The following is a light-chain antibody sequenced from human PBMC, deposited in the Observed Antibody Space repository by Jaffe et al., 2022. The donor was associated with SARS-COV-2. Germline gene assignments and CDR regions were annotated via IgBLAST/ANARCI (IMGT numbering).Light chain of an antibody. V-gene: IGLV1-51*02. Sequence: QSVLTQPPSVSAAPGQRVTISCSGSSSNIGNNYVSWYQQFPGTAPKLLIFGDHRRPSGIPDRFSGSKSDTSATLAIIGLQTGDEADYFCGTWDGSLTAAVFGGGTRLSVL. CDR3: GTWDGSLTAAV. CDR1: SSNIGNNY. J-gene: IGLJ2*01. CDR2: GDH.